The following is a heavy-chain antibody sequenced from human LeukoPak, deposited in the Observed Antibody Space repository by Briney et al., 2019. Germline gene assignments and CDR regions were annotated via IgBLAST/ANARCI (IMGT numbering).Heavy chain of an antibody. J-gene: IGHJ4*02. CDR2: IYHSGST. CDR1: GYSISSGYY. Sequence: SETLSLTCTVSGYSISSGYYWGWIRQPPGKGLEWIGSIYHSGSTYYNPSLKSRATISVDTSKNQFSLKLNSVTAADTAVYYCARATTVTTEFDYWGQGTLVTVSS. D-gene: IGHD4-11*01. CDR3: ARATTVTTEFDY. V-gene: IGHV4-38-2*02.